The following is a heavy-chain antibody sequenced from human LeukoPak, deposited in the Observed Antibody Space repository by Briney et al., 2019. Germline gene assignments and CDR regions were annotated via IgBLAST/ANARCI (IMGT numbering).Heavy chain of an antibody. Sequence: PGGSLRLSCAASGFTFSSYGMHWVRQAPGKGLEWVGRIKSKTDGGTTDYAAPVKGRFTISRDDSKNTLYLQMNSLKTEDTAVYYCTTDSPDTATTEYWGQGILVTVSS. V-gene: IGHV3-15*01. CDR3: TTDSPDTATTEY. J-gene: IGHJ4*02. D-gene: IGHD5-18*01. CDR2: IKSKTDGGTT. CDR1: GFTFSSYG.